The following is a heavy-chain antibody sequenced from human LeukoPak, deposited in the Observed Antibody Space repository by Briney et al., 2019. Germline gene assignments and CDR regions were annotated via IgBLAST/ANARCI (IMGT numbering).Heavy chain of an antibody. CDR1: GGSISSSSYY. J-gene: IGHJ4*02. CDR3: ARTRFLGYFDY. V-gene: IGHV4-39*07. D-gene: IGHD3-3*01. CDR2: IYTSGST. Sequence: SETLSPTCTVSGGSISSSSYYWGWIRQPPGKGLEWIGRIYTSGSTNYNPSLKSRVTMSVDTSKNQFSLKLSSVTAADTAVYYCARTRFLGYFDYWGQGTLVTVSS.